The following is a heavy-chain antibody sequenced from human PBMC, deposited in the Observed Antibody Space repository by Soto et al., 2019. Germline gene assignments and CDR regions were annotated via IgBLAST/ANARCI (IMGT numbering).Heavy chain of an antibody. V-gene: IGHV3-30*18. CDR2: ISYDGGDK. CDR3: AKASGYCSSSTCSRLIYYYYGMDV. D-gene: IGHD2-2*01. CDR1: GFTFTSYG. J-gene: IGHJ6*02. Sequence: GGSLRLSCGASGFTFTSYGMHWVRQAPGKGLEWVAVISYDGGDKYYADSVKGRFTISRDNSKNTLYLQMNSLRAEDTAVYYCAKASGYCSSSTCSRLIYYYYGMDVWGQGTTVTVSS.